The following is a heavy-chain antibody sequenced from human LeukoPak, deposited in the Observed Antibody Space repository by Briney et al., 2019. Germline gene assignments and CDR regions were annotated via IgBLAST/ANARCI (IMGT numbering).Heavy chain of an antibody. J-gene: IGHJ4*02. V-gene: IGHV4-59*01. CDR3: ARDRGRDYSFDY. Sequence: SETLSLTCTVSGGSISSYYWSWIRQPPGKGLEWIGYIYYSGSTNYNPSLKSRVTISVDTSKNQFSLKLSSMTAADTAVYYCARDRGRDYSFDYWGQGTLVTVSS. CDR1: GGSISSYY. CDR2: IYYSGST. D-gene: IGHD3/OR15-3a*01.